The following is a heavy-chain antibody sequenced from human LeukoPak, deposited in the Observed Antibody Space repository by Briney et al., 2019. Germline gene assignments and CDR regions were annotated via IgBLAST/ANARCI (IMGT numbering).Heavy chain of an antibody. Sequence: GGSLRLSCAASGFTFSSYGMHWVRQAPGKGLDWVAVISNDGSKKYYADSVKGRFTISRDNSKNTLSLQVSSLGTEDTAVYYCAKDRYSYAFEYSDSWGQGTLVTVSS. CDR2: ISNDGSKK. J-gene: IGHJ4*02. CDR3: AKDRYSYAFEYSDS. D-gene: IGHD5-18*01. V-gene: IGHV3-30*18. CDR1: GFTFSSYG.